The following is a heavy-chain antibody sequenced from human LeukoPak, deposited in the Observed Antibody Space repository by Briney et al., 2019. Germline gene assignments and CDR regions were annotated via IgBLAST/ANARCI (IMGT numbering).Heavy chain of an antibody. CDR3: ARIRGGNAYGEYDS. CDR1: GYTFTSYY. Sequence: PKASVKVSCKASGYTFTSYYMHWVRQATGQGLEWMGWMNPNTGNAAYAQKFQGRVTMTRNTSIRTAYMELSSLRSEDTAVYYCARIRGGNAYGEYDSWGQGTLVTVSS. V-gene: IGHV1-8*02. CDR2: MNPNTGNA. D-gene: IGHD5-18*01. J-gene: IGHJ4*02.